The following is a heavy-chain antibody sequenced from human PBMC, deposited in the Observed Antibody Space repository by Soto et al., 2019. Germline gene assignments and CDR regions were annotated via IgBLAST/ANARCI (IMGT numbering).Heavy chain of an antibody. D-gene: IGHD2-2*02. CDR2: IIPIFGTA. CDR1: GGTFSSYA. J-gene: IGHJ6*02. Sequence: GASVKVSCKASGGTFSSYAISWVRQAPGQGLELMGGIIPIFGTANYAQKFQGRVTITADESTSTAYMELSSLRSEDTAVYYCARNIVVVPAAIQHYYYGMDVWGQGTTVTVYS. CDR3: ARNIVVVPAAIQHYYYGMDV. V-gene: IGHV1-69*13.